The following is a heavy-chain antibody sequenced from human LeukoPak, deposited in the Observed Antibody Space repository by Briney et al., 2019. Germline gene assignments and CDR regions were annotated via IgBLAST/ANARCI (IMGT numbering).Heavy chain of an antibody. J-gene: IGHJ6*02. D-gene: IGHD3-3*01. V-gene: IGHV1-2*02. CDR2: INPNSGST. CDR3: ARDPNLRFLEWLPLYGMDV. CDR1: GYTFTGYY. Sequence: GASVKVSCKASGYTFTGYYMHWVRQAPGQGLEWMGWINPNSGSTNYAQKFQGRVTMTRDASISTAYMELSRLRSDDTAVYYCARDPNLRFLEWLPLYGMDVWGQGTTVTVSS.